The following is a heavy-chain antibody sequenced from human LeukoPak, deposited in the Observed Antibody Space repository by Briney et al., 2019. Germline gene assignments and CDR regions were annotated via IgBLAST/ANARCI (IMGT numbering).Heavy chain of an antibody. CDR3: ANGPLRRFGGLLYSIFDY. Sequence: GGSLRLSCAASGFTFSSYAMSWVRQAPGKGLEWVSAISGSGGSTYYADSVKGRFTISRDNSKNTLYLQMNSLRAEDTAVYYCANGPLRRFGGLLYSIFDYWGQGTLVTVSS. CDR2: ISGSGGST. D-gene: IGHD3-10*01. CDR1: GFTFSSYA. J-gene: IGHJ4*02. V-gene: IGHV3-23*01.